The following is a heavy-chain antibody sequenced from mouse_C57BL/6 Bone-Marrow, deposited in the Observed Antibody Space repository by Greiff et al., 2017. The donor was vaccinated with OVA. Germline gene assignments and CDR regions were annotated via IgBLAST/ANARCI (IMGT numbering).Heavy chain of an antibody. V-gene: IGHV14-4*01. J-gene: IGHJ3*01. CDR2: IDPENGDT. CDR3: TIRIKAWFAY. Sequence: VQLQQSGAELVRPGASVKLSCTASGFTIKDDYMHWVKQRPEQGLEWIGWIDPENGDTEYASKFQGKATITADTSSNTAYLQLSSLTSEDTAVYYCTIRIKAWFAYWGQGTLVTVSA. D-gene: IGHD5-2*01. CDR1: GFTIKDDY.